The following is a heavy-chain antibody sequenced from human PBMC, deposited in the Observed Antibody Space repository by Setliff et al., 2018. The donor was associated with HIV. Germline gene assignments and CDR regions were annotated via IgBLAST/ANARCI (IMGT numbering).Heavy chain of an antibody. J-gene: IGHJ6*03. V-gene: IGHV3-30*18. CDR1: GFNFNKYA. D-gene: IGHD6-6*01. CDR3: AKQYSMYYYYYMDV. Sequence: GGSLRLSCVASGFNFNKYAMHWVRQAPGKGLEWLAVISYDGTSKYYVDSVKGRFTISRDNSKSTQYLQMNNLRAEDTAVYYCAKQYSMYYYYYMDVWGKGTTVTVSS. CDR2: ISYDGTSK.